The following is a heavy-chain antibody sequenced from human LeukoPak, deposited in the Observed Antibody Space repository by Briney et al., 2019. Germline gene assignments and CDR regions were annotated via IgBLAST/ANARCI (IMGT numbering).Heavy chain of an antibody. Sequence: SGTLSLTCAVSGGSISSSNWWSWVRQPPGKGLEWIGEIYHSGSTNYNPSLKSRVTISVDKSKNQFSLKLSSVTAADTAVYYCAREDRGGYSGYDSQIAWGQGTLVTVSS. J-gene: IGHJ4*02. CDR2: IYHSGST. CDR1: GGSISSSNW. V-gene: IGHV4-4*02. CDR3: AREDRGGYSGYDSQIA. D-gene: IGHD5-12*01.